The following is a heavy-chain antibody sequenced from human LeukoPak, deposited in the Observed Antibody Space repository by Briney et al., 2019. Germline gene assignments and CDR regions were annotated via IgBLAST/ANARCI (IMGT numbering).Heavy chain of an antibody. Sequence: SETLSLTCTVSGGSISSGSYYWGWIRQPPGKGLEWIGTIHYSGSTYYNPSLKSRVTRSVDTSKNQFSLKLSSVTAADTTVYYCARHAGSSGYPSSFDYWGQGTLVTVSS. CDR1: GGSISSGSYY. V-gene: IGHV4-39*01. CDR2: IHYSGST. CDR3: ARHAGSSGYPSSFDY. J-gene: IGHJ4*02. D-gene: IGHD3-22*01.